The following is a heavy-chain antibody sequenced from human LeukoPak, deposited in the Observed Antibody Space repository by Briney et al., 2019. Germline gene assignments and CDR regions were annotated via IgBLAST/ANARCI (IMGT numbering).Heavy chain of an antibody. V-gene: IGHV5-51*01. CDR1: GYSFTSYW. D-gene: IGHD1-26*01. Sequence: GESLKISGKGSGYSFTSYWIGWVRQMPGKGLEWMGIIYPGDSDTRYSPSFQGQVTISADKSISTAYLQWSSLKASDTAMYYCARLGGSGSSRSYFDYWGQGTLVTVSS. CDR2: IYPGDSDT. CDR3: ARLGGSGSSRSYFDY. J-gene: IGHJ4*02.